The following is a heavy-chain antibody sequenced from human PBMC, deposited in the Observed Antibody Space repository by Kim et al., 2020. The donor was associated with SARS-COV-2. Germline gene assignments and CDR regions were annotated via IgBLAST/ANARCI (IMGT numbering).Heavy chain of an antibody. J-gene: IGHJ4*02. CDR3: AKENKNSYTTALDY. D-gene: IGHD3-10*01. V-gene: IGHV3-23*01. Sequence: GGSLRLSCTASGFTFSYFPMAWVRQPPGKGLVWLSAISADGSSTFYAESVKGRFTISRDSSKNAVFLQMYSLTADDTAIYYCAKENKNSYTTALDYWGQG. CDR1: GFTFSYFP. CDR2: ISADGSST.